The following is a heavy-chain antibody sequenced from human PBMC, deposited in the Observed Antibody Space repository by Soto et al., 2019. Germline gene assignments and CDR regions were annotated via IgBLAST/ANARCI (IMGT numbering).Heavy chain of an antibody. Sequence: SETLSLTCTVSGDSISSNYCSWIRQPPGKGLEWIGYFHYSANTNYNPSLKSRVIISVDTSKNQFFLKLTSVTATDTAVYYCAKTKEGGFDPWGQGTLVTVS. CDR1: GDSISSNY. J-gene: IGHJ5*02. D-gene: IGHD3-16*01. V-gene: IGHV4-59*01. CDR3: AKTKEGGFDP. CDR2: FHYSANT.